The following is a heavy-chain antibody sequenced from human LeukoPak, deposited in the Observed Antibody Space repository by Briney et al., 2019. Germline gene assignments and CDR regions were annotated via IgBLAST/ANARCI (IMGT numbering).Heavy chain of an antibody. CDR3: ARDHPGCSGGSCYSGLGY. J-gene: IGHJ4*02. Sequence: RASVTVSCKASGYTFTSYYMHWVRQAPGQGLEWMGVINPSGGSTSYAQKFQGRVTMTRDTSTSTVYMELSSLRSEDTAVYYCARDHPGCSGGSCYSGLGYWGQGTLVTVSS. D-gene: IGHD2-15*01. CDR1: GYTFTSYY. V-gene: IGHV1-46*01. CDR2: INPSGGST.